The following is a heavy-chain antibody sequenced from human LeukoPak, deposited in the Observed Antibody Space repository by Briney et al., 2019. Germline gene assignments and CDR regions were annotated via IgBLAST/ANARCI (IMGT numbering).Heavy chain of an antibody. CDR3: ARDPMRRNDYGDYNDAFDI. J-gene: IGHJ3*02. D-gene: IGHD4-17*01. Sequence: GGSLRLSCAASGFTFSSYSMNWVRQAPGKGLEGVSYISSSSSTIYYADSVKGRFTISRDNAKNSLYLQMNSLRAEDTAAYYCARDPMRRNDYGDYNDAFDIWGQGTMVTVSS. V-gene: IGHV3-48*01. CDR1: GFTFSSYS. CDR2: ISSSSSTI.